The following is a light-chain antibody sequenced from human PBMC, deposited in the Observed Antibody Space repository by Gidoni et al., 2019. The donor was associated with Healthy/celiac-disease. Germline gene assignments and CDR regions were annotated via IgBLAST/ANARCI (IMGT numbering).Light chain of an antibody. Sequence: SYELTQPPSVSVSPGQTASITCSGDKLGDNYACWYQQKPGQSPVLVIYQDSKRPSGIPERFSGSNSGNTATLTISGTQAMDEADYYCQAWDSSTPHVVFGGGTKLTVL. CDR3: QAWDSSTPHVV. J-gene: IGLJ2*01. CDR1: KLGDNY. CDR2: QDS. V-gene: IGLV3-1*01.